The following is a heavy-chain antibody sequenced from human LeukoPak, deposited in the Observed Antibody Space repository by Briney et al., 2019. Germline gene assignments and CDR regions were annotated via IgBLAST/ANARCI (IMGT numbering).Heavy chain of an antibody. D-gene: IGHD3-22*01. CDR3: ARVGGPDYDSSGYYDPNWFDP. CDR1: GGSFSGYY. Sequence: PSETLSLTCAVYGGSFSGYYWSWIRQPPGKGLEWIGEINHSGSTNYNPSLKSRVTISVDTSKNQFSLKLSPVTAADTAVYYCARVGGPDYDSSGYYDPNWFDPWGQGTLVTVSS. CDR2: INHSGST. J-gene: IGHJ5*02. V-gene: IGHV4-34*01.